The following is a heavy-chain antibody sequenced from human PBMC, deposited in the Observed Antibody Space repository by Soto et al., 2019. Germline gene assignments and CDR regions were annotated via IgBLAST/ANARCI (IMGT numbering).Heavy chain of an antibody. CDR2: IYYDGSNR. CDR1: GFTFGTYA. CDR3: ARAFCTNGVCYYFFDY. V-gene: IGHV3-33*01. Sequence: QVQLVESGGGVVQPGGSLRLSCAASGFTFGTYAMHWVRQAPGKGLEWVAVIYYDGSNRYYGDAVKGRFTISRDNSNSTLYLQMSSLRAEYTGVYYCARAFCTNGVCYYFFDYWGHGTLVTVSS. J-gene: IGHJ4*01. D-gene: IGHD2-8*01.